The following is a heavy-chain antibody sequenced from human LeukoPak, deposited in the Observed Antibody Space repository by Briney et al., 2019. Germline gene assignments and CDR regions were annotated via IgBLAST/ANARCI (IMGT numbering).Heavy chain of an antibody. CDR2: ITSISDGT. Sequence: GGSLRLSCAASGFTFNIYAMSWVRQAPGEGLEWVSSITSISDGTFYADSVKGRFTISRDNSKSTLYLQMNSLRAEDTALYYCVKDRPNYFGWNGHYYTRNGDSWGQGALVTVSS. V-gene: IGHV3-23*01. CDR1: GFTFNIYA. D-gene: IGHD3-10*01. CDR3: VKDRPNYFGWNGHYYTRNGDS. J-gene: IGHJ5*01.